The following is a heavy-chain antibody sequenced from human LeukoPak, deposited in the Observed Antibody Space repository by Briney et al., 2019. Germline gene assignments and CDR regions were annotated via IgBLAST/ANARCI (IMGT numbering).Heavy chain of an antibody. CDR1: GFTSSSYG. CDR2: IWYDGSNK. Sequence: GGSLRLSCAASGFTSSSYGMHWVRQAPGKGREWVSVIWYDGSNKYYADSVKGRFTISRDNSKNTLYLQMNSLRAEDTAVYYCAKDYYGPSGGIDYWGQGTLVTVSS. V-gene: IGHV3-33*06. D-gene: IGHD3-10*01. CDR3: AKDYYGPSGGIDY. J-gene: IGHJ4*02.